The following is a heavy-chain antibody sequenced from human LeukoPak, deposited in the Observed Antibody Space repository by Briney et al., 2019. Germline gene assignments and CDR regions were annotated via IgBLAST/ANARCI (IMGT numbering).Heavy chain of an antibody. CDR3: ARGKLTTVTAFRYYYYGMDV. CDR1: GGSISSYY. CDR2: IYYSGST. V-gene: IGHV4-59*01. J-gene: IGHJ6*02. Sequence: PSETLSLTCTVSGGSISSYYWSWIRQPPGKGLEWIGYIYYSGSTNYNPSLKSRVTISVDTSKNQFSLKLSSVTAADTAVYYCARGKLTTVTAFRYYYYGMDVWGQGTTVTVSS. D-gene: IGHD4-11*01.